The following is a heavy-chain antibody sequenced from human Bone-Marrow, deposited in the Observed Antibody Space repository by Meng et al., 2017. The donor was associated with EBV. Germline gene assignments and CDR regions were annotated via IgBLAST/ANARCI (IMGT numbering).Heavy chain of an antibody. V-gene: IGHV3-30-3*01. Sequence: QVQLVESGGGVGQPGRSLRLSCAASGFTFSSYAMHWVRQAPGKGLEWVAVISYDGSNKYYADSVKGRFTISRDNSKNTLYLQMNSLRAEDTAVYYCARGDGYNSYYFDYWGQGTLVTVSS. J-gene: IGHJ4*02. CDR3: ARGDGYNSYYFDY. CDR1: GFTFSSYA. D-gene: IGHD5-24*01. CDR2: ISYDGSNK.